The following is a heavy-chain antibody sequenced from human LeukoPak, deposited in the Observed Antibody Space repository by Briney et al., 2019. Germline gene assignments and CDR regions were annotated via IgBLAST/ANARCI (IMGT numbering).Heavy chain of an antibody. CDR3: AKHGFSSGWPQVPSDH. CDR1: RFTFSSYA. J-gene: IGHJ4*02. CDR2: ISGSADNT. V-gene: IGHV3-23*01. D-gene: IGHD6-19*01. Sequence: TGGSLRLSCTASRFTFSSYAMSWVRQAPGKGLEWVSAISGSADNTYYADSVKGRFTISRDNSKNTLYLQMISLRAEDTAVYHCAKHGFSSGWPQVPSDHWGQGTLVTVSS.